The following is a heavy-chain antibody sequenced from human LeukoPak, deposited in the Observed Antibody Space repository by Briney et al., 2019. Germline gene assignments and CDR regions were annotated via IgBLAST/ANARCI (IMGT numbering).Heavy chain of an antibody. J-gene: IGHJ3*01. V-gene: IGHV3-23*01. CDR2: FSATDGSA. CDR1: GFTFSIYA. CDR3: AKARIEALGTGAFDV. D-gene: IGHD6-13*01. Sequence: GGSLRLSCAASGFTFSIYAMTWVRRAPGKGLEWVAAFSATDGSAQYAESVKGRFTISRDNFKNTLYLQMNRMRAEDTAVYYCAKARIEALGTGAFDVWGQGTMVTVSS.